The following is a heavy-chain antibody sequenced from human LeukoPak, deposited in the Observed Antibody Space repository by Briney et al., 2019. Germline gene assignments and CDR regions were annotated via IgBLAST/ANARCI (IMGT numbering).Heavy chain of an antibody. CDR1: GYTFTGNY. CDR3: ARGTYYYGSGSYSE. V-gene: IGHV1-2*06. D-gene: IGHD3-10*01. CDR2: INPNSGGT. J-gene: IGHJ4*02. Sequence: ASVKVSCKASGYTFTGNYMHWVRQAPGQGLEWMGRINPNSGGTNYGQKFQGRVTMTRNTSISTAYMELSRLRSDDTAVYYCARGTYYYGSGSYSEWGQGTLVTVSS.